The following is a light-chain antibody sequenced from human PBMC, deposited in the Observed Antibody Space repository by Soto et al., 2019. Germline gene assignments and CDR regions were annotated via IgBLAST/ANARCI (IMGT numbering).Light chain of an antibody. CDR2: DVS. J-gene: IGLJ1*01. Sequence: QSALTQPASVSGSPGQSITISCTGTSSDVCGYNYVSWYQQHPGKAPKLMIYDVSNRPSGVSNRFSGSKSANTASLTISGLQAEDEADYYCSSYTGSSTSYVFGTGPKLTVL. CDR3: SSYTGSSTSYV. CDR1: SSDVCGYNY. V-gene: IGLV2-14*01.